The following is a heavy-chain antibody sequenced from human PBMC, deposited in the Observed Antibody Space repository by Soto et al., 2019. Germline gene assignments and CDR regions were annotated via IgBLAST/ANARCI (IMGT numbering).Heavy chain of an antibody. D-gene: IGHD3-3*01. Sequence: QVQLQESGPGLVKPSQTLSLTCTVSGGPASSGSSYWSWIRPHPGRGLEWIGYIYYTGHTSYNPSLKSRLAIAVDRSMNQFSLKLTSGTAAYTAVCYCAREPRIAYYHDRLGQGTLVTASS. CDR2: IYYTGHT. J-gene: IGHJ5*02. V-gene: IGHV4-31*03. CDR1: GGPASSGSSY. CDR3: AREPRIAYYHDR.